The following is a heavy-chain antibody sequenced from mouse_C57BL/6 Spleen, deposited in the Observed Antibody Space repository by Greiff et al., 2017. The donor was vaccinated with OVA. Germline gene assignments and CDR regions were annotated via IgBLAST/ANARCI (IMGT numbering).Heavy chain of an antibody. CDR1: GYTFTDYY. J-gene: IGHJ4*01. Sequence: QVQLQQSGAELVRPGASVKLSCKASGYTFTDYYINWVKQRPGQGLEWIARIYPGSGNTYYNEKFKGKATLTAEKSSSTAYMQLSSLTSEDSAVYFCARREYYSNFLYAMDYWGQGTSVTVSS. CDR2: IYPGSGNT. V-gene: IGHV1-76*01. D-gene: IGHD2-5*01. CDR3: ARREYYSNFLYAMDY.